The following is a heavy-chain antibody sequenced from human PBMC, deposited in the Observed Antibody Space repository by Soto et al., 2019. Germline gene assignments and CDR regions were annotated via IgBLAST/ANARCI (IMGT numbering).Heavy chain of an antibody. D-gene: IGHD2-15*01. CDR1: GFTFNDHW. J-gene: IGHJ4*02. V-gene: IGHV3-74*01. Sequence: EVQLVESGGDLVQPGGSLRISCAASGFTFNDHWMHWVRQAPGKGLVWVSRIDNDGSSTSYADFVKGRFTISRDNAKNTLHLQMNSLTAEDTAVYYCTRDARACNRVDYWGQGTLVTVSS. CDR2: IDNDGSST. CDR3: TRDARACNRVDY.